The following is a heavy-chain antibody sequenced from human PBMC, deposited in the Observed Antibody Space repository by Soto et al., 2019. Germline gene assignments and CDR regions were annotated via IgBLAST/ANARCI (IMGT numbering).Heavy chain of an antibody. Sequence: QVQLQESGPGLVEPSQTLSLTCTVSGVSLSGRTYYWSWIRQLPGKGLEWLGFTRYGGIPYHNPSLKRRATISVQSSKNQSSLRLTSLTAAATAGYYCGSAHGMDVWGRGTTVIGSS. D-gene: IGHD6-6*01. CDR2: TRYGGIP. J-gene: IGHJ6*02. CDR3: GSAHGMDV. V-gene: IGHV4-31*03. CDR1: GVSLSGRTYY.